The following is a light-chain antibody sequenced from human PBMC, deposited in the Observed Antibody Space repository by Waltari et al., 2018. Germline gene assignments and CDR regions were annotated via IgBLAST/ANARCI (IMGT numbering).Light chain of an antibody. CDR2: GTS. CDR1: QTISNTH. Sequence: EIVLTQSPGTLSLSPGERATLSCRASQTISNTHLAWYQQKPGQAPRLLIRGTSRRAAGIPQRFSGSGSGTDFSLTVSRLEPEDFAVFYCQHYGTSPPFTFGQGTRLDIK. CDR3: QHYGTSPPFT. V-gene: IGKV3-20*01. J-gene: IGKJ5*01.